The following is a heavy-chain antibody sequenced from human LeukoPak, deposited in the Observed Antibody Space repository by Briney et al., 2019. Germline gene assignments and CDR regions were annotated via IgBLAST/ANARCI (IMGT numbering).Heavy chain of an antibody. CDR3: ARTPGYSYGKPFDY. CDR2: INHSGST. Sequence: SETLSLTCAVYGGSFSGYYWSWLRQPPGKGLEWIGEINHSGSTNYNPSLKSRVTISVDTSKNQFSLKLSSVTAADTAVYYCARTPGYSYGKPFDYWGQGTLVTVSS. V-gene: IGHV4-34*01. J-gene: IGHJ4*02. D-gene: IGHD5-18*01. CDR1: GGSFSGYY.